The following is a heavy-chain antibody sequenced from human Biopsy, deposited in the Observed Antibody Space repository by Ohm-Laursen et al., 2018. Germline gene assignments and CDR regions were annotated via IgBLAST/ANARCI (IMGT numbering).Heavy chain of an antibody. Sequence: ASVKVSCKASGYTFTGYHVHWVRQAPGQGLEWMGWINAKTGDTNYARKFQGRVTMTRDTSISTAYVDLSSLRSDDTAVYYWTRGGYYYDSLAYYYWFDPWGQGTLVTVSS. CDR1: GYTFTGYH. V-gene: IGHV1-2*02. D-gene: IGHD3-22*01. CDR2: INAKTGDT. J-gene: IGHJ5*02. CDR3: TRGGYYYDSLAYYYWFDP.